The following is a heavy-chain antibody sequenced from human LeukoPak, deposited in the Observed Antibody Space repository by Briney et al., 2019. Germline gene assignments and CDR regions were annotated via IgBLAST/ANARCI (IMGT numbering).Heavy chain of an antibody. CDR3: ARGRGIVAPSGY. CDR1: GFTFSSYA. CDR2: ISYDGSNK. J-gene: IGHJ4*02. V-gene: IGHV3-30*04. D-gene: IGHD1-26*01. Sequence: GRSLRLSCAASGFTFSSYAMHWVRQAPGKGLEWVAGISYDGSNKYYADSVKGRFTISRDNSKNTLYLQMNSLRAEDTAVYYCARGRGIVAPSGYWGQGTLVTVSS.